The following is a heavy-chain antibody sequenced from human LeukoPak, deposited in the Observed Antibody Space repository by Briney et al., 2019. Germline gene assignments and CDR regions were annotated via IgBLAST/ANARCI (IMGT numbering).Heavy chain of an antibody. J-gene: IGHJ4*02. D-gene: IGHD1-26*01. Sequence: SETLSLTCTVSGGSISSYYWSWIRQPPGKGLEWIGYIYYSGSTNYNPSLKSRVTISVDTSKNQFSLKLSSVTADDTAVYYCARLEWELLDYWGQGTLVTVSS. CDR2: IYYSGST. CDR1: GGSISSYY. CDR3: ARLEWELLDY. V-gene: IGHV4-59*01.